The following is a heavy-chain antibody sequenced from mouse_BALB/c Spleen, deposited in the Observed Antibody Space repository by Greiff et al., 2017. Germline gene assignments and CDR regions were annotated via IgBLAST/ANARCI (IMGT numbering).Heavy chain of an antibody. CDR3: ARSSTTVVASDY. CDR1: GYTFTSYW. J-gene: IGHJ2*01. Sequence: VQLQQPGAELVKPGASVKLSCKASGYTFTSYWMHWVKQRPGQGLEWIGEINPSNGRTNYNEKFKSKATLTVDKSSSTAYMQLSSRTSEDSAVYYCARSSTTVVASDYWGQGTTLTVSS. D-gene: IGHD1-1*01. CDR2: INPSNGRT. V-gene: IGHV1S81*02.